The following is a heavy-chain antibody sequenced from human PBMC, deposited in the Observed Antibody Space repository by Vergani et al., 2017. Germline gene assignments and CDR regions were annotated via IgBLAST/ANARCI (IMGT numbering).Heavy chain of an antibody. CDR1: GGSFSGYY. D-gene: IGHD3-22*01. J-gene: IGHJ4*02. CDR3: AIYYYDSSGYYQNDY. CDR2: INHSGST. V-gene: IGHV4-34*01. Sequence: QVQLQQWGAGLLKPSETLSLTCAVYGGSFSGYYWSWIRQPPGKGLEWIGEINHSGSTNYNPYLKSRVTISVDTSKNQFSLKLSSVTAAATAVYYCAIYYYDSSGYYQNDYWGQGTLVTVSS.